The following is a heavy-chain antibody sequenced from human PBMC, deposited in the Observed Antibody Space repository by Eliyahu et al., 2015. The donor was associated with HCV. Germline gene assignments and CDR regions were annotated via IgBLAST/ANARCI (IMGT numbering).Heavy chain of an antibody. CDR2: YDGSNT. V-gene: IGHV3-33*04. D-gene: IGHD3-16*02. J-gene: IGHJ4*02. CDR3: ARERGMITFGGVIPHY. Sequence: YDGSNTYYANSVKGRFTISRDNSKNTVYLQMNSLRAEDTAVYYCARERGMITFGGVIPHYWGQGTQVTVSS.